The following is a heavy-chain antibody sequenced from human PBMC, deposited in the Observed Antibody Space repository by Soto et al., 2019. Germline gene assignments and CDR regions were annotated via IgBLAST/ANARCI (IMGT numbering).Heavy chain of an antibody. D-gene: IGHD3-22*01. CDR3: ARARRGYPPDE. J-gene: IGHJ4*02. V-gene: IGHV3-72*01. Sequence: EILLVESGGGLVQPGGSLRLSCAASGFSFSDYYMDWVRQAPGMGLEWVARIKNKLNSYTVEYAASLEGRFTISRDDSKNSVYLQMNSLKTEDTAVDFCARARRGYPPDEWGQGTLVTVSS. CDR2: IKNKLNSYTV. CDR1: GFSFSDYY.